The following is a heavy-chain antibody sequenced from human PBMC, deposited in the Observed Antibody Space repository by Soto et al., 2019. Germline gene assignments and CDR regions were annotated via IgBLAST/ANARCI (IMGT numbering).Heavy chain of an antibody. CDR2: VNPNSGVT. CDR3: AREGFGSGGPGRGMDV. Sequence: QVQLVQSGAEVKRPGASVKVSCKTSGYTFTVNFIPWARQAPGQALEGMGWVNPNSGVTKYAQRFQGRVTMTRDTYITTAYKELSGLTSDDTALYYCAREGFGSGGPGRGMDVWGQGTTVTVSS. D-gene: IGHD3-3*01. V-gene: IGHV1-2*02. CDR1: GYTFTVNF. J-gene: IGHJ6*02.